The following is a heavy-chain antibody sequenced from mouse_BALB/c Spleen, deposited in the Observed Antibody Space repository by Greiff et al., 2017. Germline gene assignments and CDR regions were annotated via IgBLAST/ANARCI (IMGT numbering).Heavy chain of an antibody. CDR2: IDPANGNT. V-gene: IGHV14-3*02. Sequence: VQLQQSGAELVKPGASVKLSCTASGFNIKDTYMHWVKQRPEQGLEWIGRIDPANGNTKYDPKFQGKATITADTSSNTAYLQLSSLTSEDTAVYYCARSGGNYLYAMDYWGQGTSVTVSS. CDR3: ARSGGNYLYAMDY. CDR1: GFNIKDTY. J-gene: IGHJ4*01. D-gene: IGHD2-1*01.